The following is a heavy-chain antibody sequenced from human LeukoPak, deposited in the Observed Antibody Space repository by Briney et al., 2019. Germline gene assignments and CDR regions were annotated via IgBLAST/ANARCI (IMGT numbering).Heavy chain of an antibody. J-gene: IGHJ4*02. CDR1: DGSISSYY. CDR3: ARLGSYSDH. D-gene: IGHD1-26*01. Sequence: PSETLSLTCSVSDGSISSYYWSWIRQPPGKGLEWIGYIHSSESTHYNPSLKSRVTTSLDPSKNQCSLKLSSVTAADTAVYYCARLGSYSDHWGQGTLVTVSS. V-gene: IGHV4-4*09. CDR2: IHSSEST.